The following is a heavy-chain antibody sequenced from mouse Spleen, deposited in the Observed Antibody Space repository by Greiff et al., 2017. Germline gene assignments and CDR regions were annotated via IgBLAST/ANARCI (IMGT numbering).Heavy chain of an antibody. V-gene: IGHV1-69*01. CDR1: GYTFTSYW. D-gene: IGHD2-14*01. CDR2: IDPSDSYT. Sequence: QVQLKQPGAELVMPGASVKLSCKASGYTFTSYWMHWVKQRPGQGLEWIGEIDPSDSYTNYNQKFKGKATLTVDKSSSTAYMQLSSLTSEDSAVYYCARGEVRRGAWFAYWGQGTLVTVSA. J-gene: IGHJ3*01. CDR3: ARGEVRRGAWFAY.